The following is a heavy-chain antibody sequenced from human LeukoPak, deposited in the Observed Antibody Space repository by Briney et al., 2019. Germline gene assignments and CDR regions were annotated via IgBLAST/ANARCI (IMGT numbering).Heavy chain of an antibody. J-gene: IGHJ4*02. CDR2: ISYGGSNK. CDR1: GFTFSSYE. CDR3: AGGSQHFDY. Sequence: GGSLRLSCATSGFTFSSYEMNWVRQAPGKGLEWVAVISYGGSNKYYADSVKGRFTISRDNSKNTLYLQMNSLRAEDTAVYYCAGGSQHFDYWGQGTLVTVSS. V-gene: IGHV3-30*04.